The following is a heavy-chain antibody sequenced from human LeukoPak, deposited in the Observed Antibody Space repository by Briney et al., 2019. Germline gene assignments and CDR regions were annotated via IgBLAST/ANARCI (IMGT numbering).Heavy chain of an antibody. D-gene: IGHD5-18*01. V-gene: IGHV4-59*01. CDR2: IYYSGST. CDR1: GGSISSYY. CDR3: ASSGYSYGFGYYYYYGMDV. Sequence: SETLSLTCTVSGGSISSYYWSWIRQPPGKGLEWIGYIYYSGSTNYNPSLKSRATISVDTSKNQFSLKLSSVTAADTAVYYCASSGYSYGFGYYYYYGMDVWGQGTTVTVSS. J-gene: IGHJ6*02.